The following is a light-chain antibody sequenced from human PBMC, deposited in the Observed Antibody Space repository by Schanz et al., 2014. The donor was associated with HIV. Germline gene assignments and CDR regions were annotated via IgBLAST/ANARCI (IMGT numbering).Light chain of an antibody. CDR2: GAS. V-gene: IGKV3-20*01. Sequence: EIVLTQSPGTLSLSPGERATLSCRASQSVKSNFIGWYQQKPGQAPRLLIFGASNRATGIPDRFSGGGSGTDFTLTISRLEPDDFAVYYCHHYGDSRGTFGGGTEVDI. CDR1: QSVKSNF. J-gene: IGKJ4*02. CDR3: HHYGDSRGT.